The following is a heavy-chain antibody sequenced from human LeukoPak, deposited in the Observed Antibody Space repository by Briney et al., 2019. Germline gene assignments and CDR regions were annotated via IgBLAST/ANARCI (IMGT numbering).Heavy chain of an antibody. J-gene: IGHJ4*02. CDR1: GFTFSSYG. CDR3: AKAHSPMVRGYTEFDY. Sequence: QAGGSLRLSCAASGFTFSSYGMHWVRQAPGKGLEWVAVISYDGSNKYYADSVKGRFTISRDNSKNTLHLQMNSPRAEDTAVYYCAKAHSPMVRGYTEFDYWGQGTLVTVSS. V-gene: IGHV3-30*18. D-gene: IGHD3-10*01. CDR2: ISYDGSNK.